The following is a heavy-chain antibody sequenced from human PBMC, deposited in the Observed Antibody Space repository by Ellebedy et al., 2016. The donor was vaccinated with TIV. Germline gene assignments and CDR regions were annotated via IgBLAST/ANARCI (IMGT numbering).Heavy chain of an antibody. J-gene: IGHJ4*02. CDR2: INWSGGSR. D-gene: IGHD5-18*01. CDR1: GFTFDDYG. CDR3: ARRSGYSYGHIDS. Sequence: GESLKISXGASGFTFDDYGMTWVRQAPGKGLEWVSGINWSGGSRDYPDSVKGRFTISRDNAKNSLYLQMNSLRVDDTALYYCARRSGYSYGHIDSWGQGTLVTVSS. V-gene: IGHV3-20*04.